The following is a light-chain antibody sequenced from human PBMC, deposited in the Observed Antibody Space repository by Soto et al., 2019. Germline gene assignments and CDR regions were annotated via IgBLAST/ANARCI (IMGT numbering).Light chain of an antibody. CDR2: DAS. CDR1: QSVTSSH. Sequence: EIVLTHSPATLSLSPGRRSILSCGASQSVTSSHLAWYQQKPGLAPRLLIYDASSRATGIPDRFSGSGPGTDFTLTISRLEPEDFPVYYCQQYGSSPLTFGPGTRLEI. J-gene: IGKJ5*01. V-gene: IGKV3D-20*01. CDR3: QQYGSSPLT.